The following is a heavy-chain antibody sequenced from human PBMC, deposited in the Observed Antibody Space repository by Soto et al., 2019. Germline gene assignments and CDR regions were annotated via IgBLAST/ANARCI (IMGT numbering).Heavy chain of an antibody. D-gene: IGHD3-3*01. CDR1: GYTFTSYG. J-gene: IGHJ4*02. Sequence: ASVKVSCKASGYTFTSYGISWVRQAPGQGLEWMGWISAYNGNTNYAQKLQGRVTMTTDTSTSTAYMELRSLRSDDTAVYYCARGLSVLRFLEWLLLIDYWGQGTLVTVSS. CDR2: ISAYNGNT. V-gene: IGHV1-18*01. CDR3: ARGLSVLRFLEWLLLIDY.